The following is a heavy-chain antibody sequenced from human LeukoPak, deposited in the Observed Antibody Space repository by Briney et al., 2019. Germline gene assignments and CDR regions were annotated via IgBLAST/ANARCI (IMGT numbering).Heavy chain of an antibody. CDR1: GFTFSSYS. V-gene: IGHV3-21*01. D-gene: IGHD6-19*01. CDR3: AREKAVPGLEGIDY. CDR2: ISSSSSYI. Sequence: GGSLRLSCAASGFTFSSYSVNWVRQAPGKGLEWVSSISSSSSYIYYADSVKGRFTISRDNAKNSLYLQMNSLRAEDTAVYYCAREKAVPGLEGIDYWGQGTLVTVSS. J-gene: IGHJ4*02.